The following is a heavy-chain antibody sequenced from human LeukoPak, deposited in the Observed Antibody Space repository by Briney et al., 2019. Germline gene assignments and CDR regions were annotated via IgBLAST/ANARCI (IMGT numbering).Heavy chain of an antibody. J-gene: IGHJ6*02. D-gene: IGHD3-3*01. V-gene: IGHV1-69*01. Sequence: GSSVKVSCKASGGTFSSYAISWVRQAPGQGLEWMGGIIPIFGTANYAQKFQGRVTITADESTSTAYMELSSLRSEDTAVYYCAGDRDYDLWSGSYYYGMDVWGQGTTVTVSS. CDR2: IIPIFGTA. CDR1: GGTFSSYA. CDR3: AGDRDYDLWSGSYYYGMDV.